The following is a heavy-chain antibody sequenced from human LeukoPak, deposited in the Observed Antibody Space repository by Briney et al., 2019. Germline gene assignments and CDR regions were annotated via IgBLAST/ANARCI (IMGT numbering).Heavy chain of an antibody. CDR3: ARVGCSGGSCYSYYYYGMDV. D-gene: IGHD2-15*01. J-gene: IGHJ6*02. Sequence: GESLQISCKGSGYSFTSYWIGWVRQMPGKGLEWMGIIYPGDSDTRYSPSFQGQVTISADKSISTAYLQWSSLKASDTAMYYCARVGCSGGSCYSYYYYGMDVWGQGTTVTVSS. CDR1: GYSFTSYW. CDR2: IYPGDSDT. V-gene: IGHV5-51*01.